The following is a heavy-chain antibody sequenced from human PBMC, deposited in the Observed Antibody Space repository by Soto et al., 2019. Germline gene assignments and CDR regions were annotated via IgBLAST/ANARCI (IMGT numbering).Heavy chain of an antibody. J-gene: IGHJ4*02. CDR1: GFTFSSYA. V-gene: IGHV3-23*01. CDR3: VKAVYLLDFDY. Sequence: SGWSLRLSCAASGFTFSSYAMTWVRQAPGKGLEWVSTISGTGTTTYYADSVKGRFTISRDNSKNTLYLQMNSLRTEDTAVYYCVKAVYLLDFDYWGQGTLVTASS. CDR2: ISGTGTTT. D-gene: IGHD2-8*01.